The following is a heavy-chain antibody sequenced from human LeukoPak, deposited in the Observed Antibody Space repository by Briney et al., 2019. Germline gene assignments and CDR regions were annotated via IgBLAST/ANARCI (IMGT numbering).Heavy chain of an antibody. D-gene: IGHD1-1*01. CDR2: IYSGGST. V-gene: IGHV3-66*01. J-gene: IGHJ4*02. CDR3: ARDPRTVRI. Sequence: GGSLRLSCAASEFSFGSNYMTWVRQAPGKGLEWVSLIYSGGSTYYADSVKGRFTISRDNAKNLLYLQMDSLRVEDTAIYYCARDPRTVRIWGQGTLVTVSS. CDR1: EFSFGSNY.